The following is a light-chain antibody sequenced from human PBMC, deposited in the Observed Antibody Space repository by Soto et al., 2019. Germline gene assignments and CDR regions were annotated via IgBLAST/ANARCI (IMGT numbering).Light chain of an antibody. J-gene: IGKJ1*01. CDR3: LQRKSYSRT. V-gene: IGKV1-9*01. Sequence: DIQLTQSQSLLSASVGDRVTITCRASHDISTYLAWYQQKPGKAPKLMVSEASTLQSGVSSRFSGSGSGTEFTLTICSLQPEDFATYYCLQRKSYSRTFWQGT. CDR2: EAS. CDR1: HDISTY.